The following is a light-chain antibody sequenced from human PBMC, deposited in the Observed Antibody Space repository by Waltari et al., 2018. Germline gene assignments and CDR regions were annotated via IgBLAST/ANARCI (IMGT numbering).Light chain of an antibody. CDR1: QSLLFSNGDNY. CDR2: LGS. J-gene: IGKJ4*01. Sequence: DIVMTQSPLSLPVTPGEPASISCRSSQSLLFSNGDNYLDWYLQKPGEPPQLLIYLGSNRASGVPGRFSGSASGTYVTLKISRVEAEDVGVYYCMQSLQTPLTFGGGTKVELK. CDR3: MQSLQTPLT. V-gene: IGKV2-28*01.